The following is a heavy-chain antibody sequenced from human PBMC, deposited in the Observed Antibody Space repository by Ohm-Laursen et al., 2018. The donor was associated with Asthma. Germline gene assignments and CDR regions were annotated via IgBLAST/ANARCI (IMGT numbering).Heavy chain of an antibody. CDR3: ARGGVRWLFDY. D-gene: IGHD4-23*01. CDR2: ISYDGSNK. Sequence: SLRLSCAASGFTFSSYGMHWVRQAPGKGLEWVAVISYDGSNKYYADSVKGRFTISRDNSKNTLYLQMNSLRAEDTAVYYCARGGVRWLFDYWGQGTLVTVSS. J-gene: IGHJ4*02. V-gene: IGHV3-30*03. CDR1: GFTFSSYG.